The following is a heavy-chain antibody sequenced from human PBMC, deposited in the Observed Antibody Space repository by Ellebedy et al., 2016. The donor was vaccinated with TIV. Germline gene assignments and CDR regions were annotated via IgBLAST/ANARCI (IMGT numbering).Heavy chain of an antibody. CDR2: IYSGGST. D-gene: IGHD3-3*01. J-gene: IGHJ6*03. CDR3: ATRDYDLWSGVSYYYYMDV. Sequence: LSLTXXASGFTVRSNYMSWVRQAPGKGLEWVSVIYSGGSTFYADSVKGRFTISRDNSKNTLYLQMNSLRAEDTAVYYCATRDYDLWSGVSYYYYMDVWGKGTTVTVSS. CDR1: GFTVRSNY. V-gene: IGHV3-53*01.